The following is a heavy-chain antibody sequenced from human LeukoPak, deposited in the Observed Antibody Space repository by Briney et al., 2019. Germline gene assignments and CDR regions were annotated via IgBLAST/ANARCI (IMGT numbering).Heavy chain of an antibody. CDR3: ATTYSSSLRPPFGYYYYGMDV. J-gene: IGHJ6*02. V-gene: IGHV3-23*01. D-gene: IGHD6-13*01. Sequence: GGSLRLSCAASGFTFSSYAMSWVRQAPGKGLEWVSAISGSGGSTYYADSVKGRFTISRDNYKNTLYLQMNSLRAGDTAVYYCATTYSSSLRPPFGYYYYGMDVWGQGTTVTVSS. CDR1: GFTFSSYA. CDR2: ISGSGGST.